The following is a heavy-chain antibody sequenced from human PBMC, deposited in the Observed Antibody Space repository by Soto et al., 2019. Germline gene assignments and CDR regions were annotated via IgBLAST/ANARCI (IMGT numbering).Heavy chain of an antibody. Sequence: SEPLSLTCTVSGDSISRYYRSCIRQPPGKGLEWIGYIYYSGSTNYNPSLKSRVTISVDTSKNQFSLKLSSVTAADTAVYYCARRYSSSFDYWGQGTLVTVSS. V-gene: IGHV4-59*08. CDR3: ARRYSSSFDY. D-gene: IGHD6-13*01. J-gene: IGHJ4*02. CDR2: IYYSGST. CDR1: GDSISRYY.